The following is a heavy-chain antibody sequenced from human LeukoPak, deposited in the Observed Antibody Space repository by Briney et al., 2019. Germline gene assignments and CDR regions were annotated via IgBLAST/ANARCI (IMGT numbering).Heavy chain of an antibody. CDR1: GFTFSSYS. Sequence: PGGSLRLSCAASGFTFSSYSMNWVRQAPGRGLEWVSSISSSSSYIYYADSVKGRFTISRDNTKNMLYLQMNSLRAEETAIYYCVRVGTDSIGSYPDYWGQGTLVTVTS. D-gene: IGHD3-22*01. CDR2: ISSSSSYI. V-gene: IGHV3-21*01. J-gene: IGHJ4*02. CDR3: VRVGTDSIGSYPDY.